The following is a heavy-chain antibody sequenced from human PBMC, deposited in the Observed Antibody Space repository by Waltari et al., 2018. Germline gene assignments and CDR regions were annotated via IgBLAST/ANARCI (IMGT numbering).Heavy chain of an antibody. V-gene: IGHV1-2*02. J-gene: IGHJ5*02. CDR3: ARGLGVVVPAAKGWFDP. CDR1: GYTFTGYY. CDR2: INPNSGGT. D-gene: IGHD2-2*01. Sequence: QVQLVQSGAEVKKPGASVKVSCKASGYTFTGYYMHWVRQAPGQGLEWSGWINPNSGGTNYAQKFQGSVTMTRDTSISTAYMELSRLRSDDTAVYYCARGLGVVVPAAKGWFDPWGQGTLVTVSS.